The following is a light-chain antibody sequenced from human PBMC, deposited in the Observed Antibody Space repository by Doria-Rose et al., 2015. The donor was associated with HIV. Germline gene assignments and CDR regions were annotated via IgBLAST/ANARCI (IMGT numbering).Light chain of an antibody. J-gene: IGKJ5*01. CDR2: AAS. Sequence: TQSPSSFSASTGDGVTITCRASQGISSYLAWYQQKPGKAPNLLIYAASTLQSGVPSRFGGSGSGTDFTLTISCLQSEDFATYYCQQYYSYPRAFGQGTRLEIK. V-gene: IGKV1-8*01. CDR3: QQYYSYPRA. CDR1: QGISSY.